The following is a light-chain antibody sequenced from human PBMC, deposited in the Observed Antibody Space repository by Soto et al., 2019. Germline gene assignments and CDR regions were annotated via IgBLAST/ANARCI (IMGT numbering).Light chain of an antibody. V-gene: IGKV1-33*01. CDR3: QQYDNLPYT. J-gene: IGKJ2*01. Sequence: DIQMTQSPSSLSASVGDRVTITCQASQDINNYLNWYQHKPGKAPKLLIYVASNLETGVPSRFSGSGSGTDFTFTISSLQPEDIATYYCQQYDNLPYTFGQGTKLEIK. CDR2: VAS. CDR1: QDINNY.